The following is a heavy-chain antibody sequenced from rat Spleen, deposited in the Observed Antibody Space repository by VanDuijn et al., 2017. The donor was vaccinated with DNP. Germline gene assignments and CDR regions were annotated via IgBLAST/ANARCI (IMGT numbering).Heavy chain of an antibody. Sequence: EVQLQESGSGLVKPSQSLSLTCSVTGYSITSNYWGWIRKFPGNKMEYIGHITYSGSTNYNPSLKSRISITRDTSKNQFFPQLNSVTTEDTATYYCARWSFYFDYWGQGVMVTVSS. V-gene: IGHV3-1*01. CDR2: ITYSGST. CDR1: GYSITSNY. CDR3: ARWSFYFDY. J-gene: IGHJ2*01.